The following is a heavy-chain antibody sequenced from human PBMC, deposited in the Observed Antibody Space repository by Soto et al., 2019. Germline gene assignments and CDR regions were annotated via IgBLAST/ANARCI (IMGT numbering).Heavy chain of an antibody. V-gene: IGHV3-21*01. D-gene: IGHD5-12*01. CDR1: GFTFSSYS. Sequence: PGGSLRLSCAASGFTFSSYSMNWVRQAPGKGLEWVSSISSSSSYIYYADSVKGRFTISRDNAKNSLYLQMNSLRAEDTAVYYCARDPSDGYNSHLYYFDYWGQGTLVTVSS. CDR2: ISSSSSYI. J-gene: IGHJ4*02. CDR3: ARDPSDGYNSHLYYFDY.